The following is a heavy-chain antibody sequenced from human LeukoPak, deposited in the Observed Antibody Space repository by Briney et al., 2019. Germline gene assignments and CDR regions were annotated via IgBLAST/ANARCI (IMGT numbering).Heavy chain of an antibody. Sequence: PGGSLRLSCTASGFTFSSIALTWVRQAPGKGLEWVSSIGSDNKPHYSESVKGRFAISRDNSKSMLFLQLNSLRAEDTALYYCARDEGYYFDSWGQGTQVTVSS. CDR1: GFTFSSIA. CDR3: ARDEGYYFDS. J-gene: IGHJ4*02. V-gene: IGHV3-23*01. CDR2: IGSDNKP.